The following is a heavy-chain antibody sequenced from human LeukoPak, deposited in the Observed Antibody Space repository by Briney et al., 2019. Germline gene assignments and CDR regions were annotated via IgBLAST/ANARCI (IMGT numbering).Heavy chain of an antibody. CDR1: GGSITSSSYY. CDR2: IYHSGST. V-gene: IGHV4-39*07. D-gene: IGHD4-17*01. J-gene: IGHJ4*02. Sequence: SETLSLTCTVSGGSITSSSYYWGWIRQPPGKGLEWIGSIYHSGSTYYNPSLKSRVTISVDTSKNQFSLKLSSVTAADTAVYYCARMGYYGDSDYWGQGTLVTVSS. CDR3: ARMGYYGDSDY.